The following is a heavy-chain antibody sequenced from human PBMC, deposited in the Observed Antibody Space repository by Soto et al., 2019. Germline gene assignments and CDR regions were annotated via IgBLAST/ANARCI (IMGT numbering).Heavy chain of an antibody. J-gene: IGHJ4*02. D-gene: IGHD2-15*01. CDR2: IWYDGSKT. CDR1: GFRFSGYG. Sequence: QVHLVESGGGVVQPGTSLRLACAASGFRFSGYGMQWVRQTPGKGLEWVGVIWYDGSKTFYADSVKGRFTISRDNSNNNVFLQMDSLRAEDMAVYHCVTDIGGGSWYSLAYWGPGSLVTVSS. CDR3: VTDIGGGSWYSLAY. V-gene: IGHV3-33*03.